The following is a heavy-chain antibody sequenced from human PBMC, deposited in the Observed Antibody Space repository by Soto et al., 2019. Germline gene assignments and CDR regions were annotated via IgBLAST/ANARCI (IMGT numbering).Heavy chain of an antibody. CDR3: ARAPRRGTMVRGVTDDY. CDR2: IDPSGGST. CDR1: GFTFTTYY. J-gene: IGHJ4*02. Sequence: ASVKVSCKTSGFTFTTYYIHWVRQAPGQGLEWMGMIDPSGGSTTYAQKFQGRITMTSDMSTSTVYMELSSLRSEDTAVYYCARAPRRGTMVRGVTDDYWGQGTLVTVSS. V-gene: IGHV1-46*01. D-gene: IGHD3-10*01.